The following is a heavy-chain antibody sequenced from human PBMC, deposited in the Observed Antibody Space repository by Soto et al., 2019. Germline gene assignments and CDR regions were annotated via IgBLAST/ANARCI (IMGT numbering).Heavy chain of an antibody. Sequence: SETLSLTCTVSGGSISSGGYYWSWIRQHPGKGLEWIGYIYYSGSTYYNPSLKSRVTISVDTSKNQFSLKLSSVTAADTAVYYCARGDELELRVYYFEYWGQGTLVTVSS. CDR1: GGSISSGGYY. D-gene: IGHD1-7*01. CDR3: ARGDELELRVYYFEY. J-gene: IGHJ4*02. V-gene: IGHV4-31*03. CDR2: IYYSGST.